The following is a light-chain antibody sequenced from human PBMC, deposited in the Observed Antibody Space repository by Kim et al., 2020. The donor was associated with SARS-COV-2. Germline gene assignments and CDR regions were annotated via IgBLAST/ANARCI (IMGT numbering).Light chain of an antibody. CDR3: QQANTHPPT. CDR2: VAS. Sequence: ASVGDTVTISGRASQGVSTWLAWYQQKPGEAPKLLISVASNLQSGVPSRFSGSGSGTDFTLTISSLQPADFATYYCQQANTHPPTFGQGTKVDIK. J-gene: IGKJ1*01. CDR1: QGVSTW. V-gene: IGKV1-12*01.